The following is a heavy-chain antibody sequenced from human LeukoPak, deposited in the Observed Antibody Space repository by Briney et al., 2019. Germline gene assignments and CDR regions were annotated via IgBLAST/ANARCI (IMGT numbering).Heavy chain of an antibody. V-gene: IGHV3-21*01. D-gene: IGHD3-22*01. Sequence: GGSLRLSCAASGFTFSSYSMNWVRQAPGKGLEWVSSISTSSSYIYYADSVKGRFTISRDNARNSLYLQMNSLRAEDTAVYYCARPGRDGSRGYYWYFDLWGRGTLVTVSS. J-gene: IGHJ2*01. CDR1: GFTFSSYS. CDR2: ISTSSSYI. CDR3: ARPGRDGSRGYYWYFDL.